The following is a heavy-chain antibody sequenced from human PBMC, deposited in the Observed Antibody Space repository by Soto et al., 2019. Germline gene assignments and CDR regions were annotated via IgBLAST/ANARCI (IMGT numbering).Heavy chain of an antibody. Sequence: GGSLRLSCAASGFTFSSYGMHWVRQAPGKGLEWVAVISYDGSNKYYADSVKGRFTISRDNSKNTLYPQMNSLRAEDTAVYYCAKDAYSYGQDPGGYFDYWGQGTLVTVSS. V-gene: IGHV3-30*18. J-gene: IGHJ4*02. CDR1: GFTFSSYG. D-gene: IGHD5-18*01. CDR3: AKDAYSYGQDPGGYFDY. CDR2: ISYDGSNK.